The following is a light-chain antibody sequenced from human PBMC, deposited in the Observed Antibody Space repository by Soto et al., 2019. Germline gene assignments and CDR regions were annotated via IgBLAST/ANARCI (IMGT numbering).Light chain of an antibody. V-gene: IGKV3-11*01. J-gene: IGKJ4*01. CDR2: GAS. Sequence: EIVLTQSPGTLSLSPGERGTLSCRASQSVSSNLAWYQQKPGQAPRLLIYGASTRATGVPARFSGSGSGTDFTLTVSGLEPEDFAVYFCQQRRNWPLAFGGGTKVDIK. CDR3: QQRRNWPLA. CDR1: QSVSSN.